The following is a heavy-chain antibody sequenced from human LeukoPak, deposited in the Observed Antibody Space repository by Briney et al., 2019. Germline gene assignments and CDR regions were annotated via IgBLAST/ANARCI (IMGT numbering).Heavy chain of an antibody. Sequence: ASVKVSCKASGYTFTSYDINWVRQATGQGLEWMGWMNPNSGNTGYAQKFQGRVTMTRNTSISTAYMELSSLRSEDTAVYYCTRDYGDYPNPPTWGQGTLVTVSS. CDR2: MNPNSGNT. CDR3: TRDYGDYPNPPT. V-gene: IGHV1-8*01. J-gene: IGHJ5*02. D-gene: IGHD4-17*01. CDR1: GYTFTSYD.